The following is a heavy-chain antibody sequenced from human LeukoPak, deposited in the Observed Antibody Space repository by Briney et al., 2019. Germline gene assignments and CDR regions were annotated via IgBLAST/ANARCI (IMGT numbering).Heavy chain of an antibody. J-gene: IGHJ4*02. Sequence: PGGSLRLSCAASGFTFSSYWMSWVRQAPGKGLEWVSAISGRGGSTYYADSVKGRFTISRDNSKNTLYLQMNSLRAEDTAVYYCAKDYDSYLAGTHGLDYWGQGTLVTVSS. D-gene: IGHD3-10*01. CDR2: ISGRGGST. CDR3: AKDYDSYLAGTHGLDY. V-gene: IGHV3-23*01. CDR1: GFTFSSYW.